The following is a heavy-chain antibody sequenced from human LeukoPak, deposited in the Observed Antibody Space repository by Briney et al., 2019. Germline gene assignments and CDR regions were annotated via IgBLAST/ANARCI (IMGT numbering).Heavy chain of an antibody. V-gene: IGHV4-34*01. CDR2: ISHRGRT. CDR1: GGSISSYY. CDR3: ARVPLRFLNPFDY. Sequence: SETLFLTCTVSGGSISSYYWSWIRQPPGKGLEWIGEISHRGRTHYTPSLQSRVTMSVDTSKNQFALNLNSVTAADTAVYYCARVPLRFLNPFDYWGQGILVGVFS. D-gene: IGHD3-3*01. J-gene: IGHJ4*02.